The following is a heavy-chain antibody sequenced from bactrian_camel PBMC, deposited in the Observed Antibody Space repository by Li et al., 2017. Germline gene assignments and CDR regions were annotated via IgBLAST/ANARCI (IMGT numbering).Heavy chain of an antibody. CDR2: IDHDGTP. CDR1: GFTSKRCG. V-gene: IGHV3S53*01. J-gene: IGHJ4*01. D-gene: IGHD1*01. Sequence: VQLVESGGDLVQPGGSLRLSCTAPGFTSKRCGMDWYRLREGKQREWVAVIDHDGTPRYPDSTKGRFTISVNKTGDTVYLQMNNLKPEDTGTYSCKTNKWGLPCGDYVQGQGTQVTVS.